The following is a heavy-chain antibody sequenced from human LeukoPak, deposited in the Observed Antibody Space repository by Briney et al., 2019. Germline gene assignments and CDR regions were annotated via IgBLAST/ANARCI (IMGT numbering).Heavy chain of an antibody. J-gene: IGHJ5*02. Sequence: NASETLSLTCTVSGYSISSGYYWGWIRQPPGKGLEWIGSIYHSGSTYYNPSLKSRVTISVDTSKNQFSLKLSSVTAADTAVYYCARGIGYYDRRGGNWFDPWGQGTLVTVSS. CDR1: GYSISSGYY. D-gene: IGHD3-22*01. CDR3: ARGIGYYDRRGGNWFDP. V-gene: IGHV4-38-2*02. CDR2: IYHSGST.